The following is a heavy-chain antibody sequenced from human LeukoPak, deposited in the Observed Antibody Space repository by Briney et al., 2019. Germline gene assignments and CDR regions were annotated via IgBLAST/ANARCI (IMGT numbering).Heavy chain of an antibody. D-gene: IGHD6-19*01. CDR2: IYYSGST. CDR3: ASTYSSGWYLGTNWFDP. CDR1: GGSFSSYY. V-gene: IGHV4-39*01. J-gene: IGHJ5*02. Sequence: SETLSLTCAVYGGSFSSYYWGWIRQPPGKGLEWIGSIYYSGSTYYNPSLKSRVTISVDTSKNQFSLKLSSVTAADTAVYYCASTYSSGWYLGTNWFDPWGQGTLVTVSS.